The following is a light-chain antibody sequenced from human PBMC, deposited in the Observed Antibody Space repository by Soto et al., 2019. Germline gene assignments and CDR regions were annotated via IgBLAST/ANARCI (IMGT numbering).Light chain of an antibody. Sequence: DIQMTQSPSTLSGSVGDRVTITCRASQTISSWLAWYQQKPGKAPKLLIYKASTLKSGVPSRFSGSGSGTEFTLTISSLQPDDFATYYCQQRSNWPALTFGGGTKVDIK. CDR2: KAS. CDR3: QQRSNWPALT. V-gene: IGKV1-5*03. J-gene: IGKJ4*01. CDR1: QTISSW.